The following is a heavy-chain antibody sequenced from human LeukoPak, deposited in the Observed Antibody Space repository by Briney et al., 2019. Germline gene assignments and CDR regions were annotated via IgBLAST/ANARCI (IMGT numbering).Heavy chain of an antibody. Sequence: GGSLRLCCAASGFTFSSYDMHWVRQATGKGLEWVSAIGTAGDPYYPGSVKGRFTISRENAKNSLYLQMNSLRAGDTAVYYCARAVTMVRGKLYYYYGMDVWGKGTTVTVSS. J-gene: IGHJ6*04. CDR1: GFTFSSYD. CDR2: IGTAGDP. D-gene: IGHD3-10*01. V-gene: IGHV3-13*05. CDR3: ARAVTMVRGKLYYYYGMDV.